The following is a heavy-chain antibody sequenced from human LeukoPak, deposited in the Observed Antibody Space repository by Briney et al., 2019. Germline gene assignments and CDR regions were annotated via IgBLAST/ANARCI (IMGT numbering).Heavy chain of an antibody. D-gene: IGHD6-19*01. V-gene: IGHV4-59*08. Sequence: SETLSPTCSVSGDSMSSYYWSWIRQPPGKGLEWIGYVYSSGSTHYYPSLQSRVTISLDTSKNQFSLKLASVTAGDTAIYYCARRGGVAGWFDPWGQGSLVSVSS. CDR1: GDSMSSYY. J-gene: IGHJ5*02. CDR3: ARRGGVAGWFDP. CDR2: VYSSGST.